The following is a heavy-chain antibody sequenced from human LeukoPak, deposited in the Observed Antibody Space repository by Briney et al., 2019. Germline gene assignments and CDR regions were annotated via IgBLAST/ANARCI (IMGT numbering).Heavy chain of an antibody. CDR1: GYSFTSHW. CDR2: VYPGDSDT. Sequence: GESLKISCKGSGYSFTSHWIGWVRQMPGKGLEWMGIVYPGDSDTRYSPSFQGQVTISADKSISTAYLQWSSLKASDTAMYYCARTAYYYDSSGYYSFDYWGQGTLVTVSS. D-gene: IGHD3-22*01. J-gene: IGHJ4*02. V-gene: IGHV5-51*01. CDR3: ARTAYYYDSSGYYSFDY.